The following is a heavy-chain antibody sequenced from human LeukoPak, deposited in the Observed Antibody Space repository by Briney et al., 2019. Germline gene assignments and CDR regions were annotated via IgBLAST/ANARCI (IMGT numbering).Heavy chain of an antibody. J-gene: IGHJ6*02. CDR3: VRGCSFGPYGMDV. Sequence: GGSLRLSCSASGFPFSSYAMHWVRQAPGKGLEYVSAISDSGGSTYHADSVKGRFTISRDNSKSTLYLQMSSLRAEDTAVYFRVRGCSFGPYGMDVWGQGTTVTVSS. CDR2: ISDSGGST. CDR1: GFPFSSYA. V-gene: IGHV3-64D*09. D-gene: IGHD2-8*01.